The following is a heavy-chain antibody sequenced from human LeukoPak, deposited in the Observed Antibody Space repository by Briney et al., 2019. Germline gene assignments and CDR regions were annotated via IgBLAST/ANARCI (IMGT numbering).Heavy chain of an antibody. CDR3: ARGGGSGYSDG. J-gene: IGHJ4*02. V-gene: IGHV4-59*01. D-gene: IGHD5-18*01. CDR1: GGSISSYY. Sequence: SSETLSLTCTVSGGSISSYYWSWIRQPPGKGLEWIGYIYYSGSTNYNPSLKSRVTISVDTSKNQFSLKLTSVTAADTAVYYCARGGGSGYSDGWGQGTLVTVSS. CDR2: IYYSGST.